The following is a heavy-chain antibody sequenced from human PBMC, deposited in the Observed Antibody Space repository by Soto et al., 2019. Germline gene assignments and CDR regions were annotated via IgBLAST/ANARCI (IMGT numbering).Heavy chain of an antibody. D-gene: IGHD2-2*01. CDR2: INHSGST. Sequence: SETLSLTCAVYGGSFSGYYWSWIRQPPGKGLEWIGEINHSGSTNYNPSLKSRVTISVDTSKNQFSLKLSSVTAADTAVYYCARMDLLGYCSSTSCYYYFDYWGQGTLVTVSS. J-gene: IGHJ4*02. CDR3: ARMDLLGYCSSTSCYYYFDY. CDR1: GGSFSGYY. V-gene: IGHV4-34*01.